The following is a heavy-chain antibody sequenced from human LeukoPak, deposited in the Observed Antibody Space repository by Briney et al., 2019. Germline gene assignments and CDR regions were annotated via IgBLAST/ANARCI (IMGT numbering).Heavy chain of an antibody. CDR2: ISSSSSTI. CDR3: ARADAFDI. CDR1: EFSVGSNY. Sequence: GGSLRLSCAASEFSVGSNYMTWVRQAPGKGLEWVSYISSSSSTIYYADSVKGRFTISRDTAKNSLYLQMNSLRVEDTAVYYCARADAFDIWGQGTMVTVSS. J-gene: IGHJ3*02. V-gene: IGHV3-48*01.